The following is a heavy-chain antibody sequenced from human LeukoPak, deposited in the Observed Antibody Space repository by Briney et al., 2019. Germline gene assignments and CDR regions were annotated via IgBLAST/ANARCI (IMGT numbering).Heavy chain of an antibody. D-gene: IGHD1-1*01. J-gene: IGHJ5*02. CDR2: ISGSGGSS. CDR1: GLTFSSQG. V-gene: IGHV3-23*01. Sequence: GGSLRLSCAASGLTFSSQGMSWVRQAPGKGLECVSHISGSGGSSYYADSVKGRFTISRDNSKNTLCLQMNSLRAEDTAVYYCATGYLSAWGQGTLVTVSS. CDR3: ATGYLSA.